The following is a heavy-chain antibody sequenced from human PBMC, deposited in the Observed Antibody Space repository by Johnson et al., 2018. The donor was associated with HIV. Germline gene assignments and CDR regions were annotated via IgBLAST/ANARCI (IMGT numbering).Heavy chain of an antibody. CDR1: GFTFSRHA. Sequence: QVQLVESGGGVVQPERSVRLSCSASGFTFSRHAMHWVRQAPGKGLEWVACISYDGGNKYYAYSVKGRFTISRDNSKNTLNLQMSSLRTEDAGVYYCTTEGDAFDIWGQGTMVTVSS. CDR3: TTEGDAFDI. J-gene: IGHJ3*02. CDR2: ISYDGGNK. V-gene: IGHV3-30*04.